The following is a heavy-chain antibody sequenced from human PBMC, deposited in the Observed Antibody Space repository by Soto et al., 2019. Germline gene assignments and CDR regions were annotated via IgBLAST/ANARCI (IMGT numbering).Heavy chain of an antibody. D-gene: IGHD3-16*01. Sequence: QVHLVESGGGVVQPGRSLRLSCGASGFTFSNYGMHWVRQAPGKGLEWVAFISYDGSNKYYVDSVKGRFTISRDNSKNTLYLKNNSLRAEDRAVYYGAGGKYYFDYCGKGTLVTVSS. V-gene: IGHV3-33*01. CDR3: AGGKYYFDY. CDR2: ISYDGSNK. J-gene: IGHJ4*02. CDR1: GFTFSNYG.